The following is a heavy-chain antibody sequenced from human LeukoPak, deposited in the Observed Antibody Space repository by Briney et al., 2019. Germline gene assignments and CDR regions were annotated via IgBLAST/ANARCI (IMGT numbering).Heavy chain of an antibody. CDR1: GYTFAGYF. V-gene: IGHV1-2*06. J-gene: IGHJ4*02. Sequence: ASVKVSCKASGYTFAGYFIHWLGQAPGQGLEWVGRINPHSGGTEYAPKFQGRVTMTRDTSITTAHVEVSRLMSDDTAVYYCARDLTSAPNWEFDYWGQGTLVTVSS. CDR3: ARDLTSAPNWEFDY. D-gene: IGHD1-26*01. CDR2: INPHSGGT.